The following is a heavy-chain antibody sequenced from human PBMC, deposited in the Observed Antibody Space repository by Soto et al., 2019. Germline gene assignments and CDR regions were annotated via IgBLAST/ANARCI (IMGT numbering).Heavy chain of an antibody. Sequence: QVQLVESGGGVVQPGRSLRLSCAASGFTFRTYGMHWVRQAPGKGLEWLAVISNNGINKYYADSVKGRFTISRDNSRDTLFLQMNSLGGEDTAIYYCAKVIRADSTSSNFYYYSGLDVWGQGTTVTVSS. D-gene: IGHD6-6*01. CDR1: GFTFRTYG. CDR3: AKVIRADSTSSNFYYYSGLDV. J-gene: IGHJ6*02. CDR2: ISNNGINK. V-gene: IGHV3-30*18.